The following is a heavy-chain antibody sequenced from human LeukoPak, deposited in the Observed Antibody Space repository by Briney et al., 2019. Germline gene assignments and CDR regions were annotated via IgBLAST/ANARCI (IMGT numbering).Heavy chain of an antibody. J-gene: IGHJ4*02. Sequence: GGSLRLSCAASGFIFSSYWMSWVRQAPGKGLEWVANIKQDGSEKYYVDSVKGRFTISRDNAKNSLYLQMNSLRAEDTAVYYCARVGYYYDSSGYYTSWGQGTLVAVSS. CDR1: GFIFSSYW. CDR3: ARVGYYYDSSGYYTS. D-gene: IGHD3-22*01. CDR2: IKQDGSEK. V-gene: IGHV3-7*01.